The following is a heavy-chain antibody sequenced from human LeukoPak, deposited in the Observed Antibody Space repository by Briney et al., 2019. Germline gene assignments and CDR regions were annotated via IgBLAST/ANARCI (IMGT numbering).Heavy chain of an antibody. CDR1: GGSFSGYY. CDR3: ARGLRFLVV. D-gene: IGHD3-3*01. CDR2: INHSGST. Sequence: SETLSLTCAVYGGSFSGYYWSWIRQPPGKGLEWIGEINHSGSTNYNPSLKSRVTISVDTSKNQFSLKLSSVAAADTAVYYCARGLRFLVVWGQGTTVTVSS. J-gene: IGHJ6*02. V-gene: IGHV4-34*01.